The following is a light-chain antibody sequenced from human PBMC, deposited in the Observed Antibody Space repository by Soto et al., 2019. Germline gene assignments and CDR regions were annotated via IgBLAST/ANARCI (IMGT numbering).Light chain of an antibody. CDR1: QSVRSN. V-gene: IGKV3-15*01. Sequence: EIVMTQSPVTLSVSPGERATLSCRASQSVRSNLAWYQQKPGQAPNPLIYGAFTRATGIPARFSGTGSATEFTLTISSLQSEDFALYYCQQYNDWPRTFGQGTKLDIK. J-gene: IGKJ1*01. CDR2: GAF. CDR3: QQYNDWPRT.